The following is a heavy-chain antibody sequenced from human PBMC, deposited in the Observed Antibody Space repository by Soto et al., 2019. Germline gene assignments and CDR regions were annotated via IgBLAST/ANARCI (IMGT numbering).Heavy chain of an antibody. J-gene: IGHJ6*03. CDR2: IIPILGIA. CDR1: GGTFSSYT. V-gene: IGHV1-69*02. CDR3: AALEYCSSTSCYDHYYYYMDV. Sequence: SVKVSCKASGGTFSSYTISWVRQAPGQGLEWMGRIIPILGIANYAQKFQGRVTITADKSTSTAYMELSSLRSEDTAVYYCAALEYCSSTSCYDHYYYYMDVWGKGTTVTVSS. D-gene: IGHD2-2*01.